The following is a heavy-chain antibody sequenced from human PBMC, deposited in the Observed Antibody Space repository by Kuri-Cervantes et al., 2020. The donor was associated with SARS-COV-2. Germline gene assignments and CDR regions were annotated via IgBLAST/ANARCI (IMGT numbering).Heavy chain of an antibody. D-gene: IGHD1-26*01. CDR1: GYSISSGYY. J-gene: IGHJ4*02. Sequence: GSLRLSCTVSGYSISSGYYWGWIRQPPGKGLEWIGSIYHSGSTYYNPSLKSRVTISVDTSKNQFSLKLSSVTAADTAVYYCASIEWELLSYFDYWGQGTLVTVSS. CDR2: IYHSGST. V-gene: IGHV4-38-2*02. CDR3: ASIEWELLSYFDY.